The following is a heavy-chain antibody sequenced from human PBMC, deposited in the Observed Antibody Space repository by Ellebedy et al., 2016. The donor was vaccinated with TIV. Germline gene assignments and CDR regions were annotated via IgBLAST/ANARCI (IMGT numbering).Heavy chain of an antibody. J-gene: IGHJ4*02. V-gene: IGHV4-34*01. CDR3: ARGPYRRNGGAADY. CDR1: GGSFSGYY. CDR2: INHSGST. Sequence: SETLSLTXAVDGGSFSGYYWSWLRQPPGKGLEWIGEINHSGSTNYTPSLKSRVTMSLDTSKNQFSLKVTSVTAADTAVYYCARGPYRRNGGAADYWGQGTLVTVSS. D-gene: IGHD1-26*01.